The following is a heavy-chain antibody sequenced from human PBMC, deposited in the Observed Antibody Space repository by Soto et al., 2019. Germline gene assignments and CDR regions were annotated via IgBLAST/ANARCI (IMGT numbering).Heavy chain of an antibody. CDR2: ISAYNGNT. Sequence: QVQLVQSGAEVNKPGASVKVSCKASGYTFTSYGISWVRQAPGQGLEWMGWISAYNGNTNYAQKLQGRVTMTTDTSTSTAYRELRSLRSDDTAVYYCARGGIAARRVWAYGMDVWGQGTTVTVSS. D-gene: IGHD6-6*01. V-gene: IGHV1-18*01. CDR3: ARGGIAARRVWAYGMDV. CDR1: GYTFTSYG. J-gene: IGHJ6*02.